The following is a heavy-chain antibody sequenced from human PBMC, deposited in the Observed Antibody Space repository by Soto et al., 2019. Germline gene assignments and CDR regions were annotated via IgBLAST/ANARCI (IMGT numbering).Heavy chain of an antibody. CDR2: IKQDGSEK. D-gene: IGHD1-26*01. CDR3: ARGGRRSGSYADAFDI. J-gene: IGHJ3*02. V-gene: IGHV3-7*03. Sequence: GGSLRLSCAASGFTFSTYWMSWVRQAPGKGLEWVANIKQDGSEKYYVDSVKGRFTISRDNAKNSLYLQMNSLRAEDTAVYYCARGGRRSGSYADAFDIWGQGTMVTVSS. CDR1: GFTFSTYW.